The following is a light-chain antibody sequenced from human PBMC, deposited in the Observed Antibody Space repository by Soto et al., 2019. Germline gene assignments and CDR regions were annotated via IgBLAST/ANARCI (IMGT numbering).Light chain of an antibody. Sequence: IVMPQSPATLSVSPGERATLSCTASQSVSSNLAWYQQKPGQAPRLLIYGASTRATGIPARFSGSGSGTEFTLTISSLHSEDFAVYYCQQYNNWPPLTFGGGTKVDI. CDR2: GAS. J-gene: IGKJ4*01. CDR1: QSVSSN. V-gene: IGKV3-15*01. CDR3: QQYNNWPPLT.